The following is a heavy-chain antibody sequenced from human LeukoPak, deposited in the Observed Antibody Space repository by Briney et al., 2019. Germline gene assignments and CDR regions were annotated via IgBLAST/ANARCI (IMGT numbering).Heavy chain of an antibody. CDR3: AKSASSSGYYLPIDY. D-gene: IGHD3-22*01. Sequence: ASVKVSCRASGYTFSNYGIGWVRQAPGQGLEWIGWISLYNGDTNYAQKVQGRVTMTTDTSTNTAYMELRSLRSDDTAVYYCAKSASSSGYYLPIDYWGQGTPVTVSS. CDR1: GYTFSNYG. J-gene: IGHJ4*02. V-gene: IGHV1-18*01. CDR2: ISLYNGDT.